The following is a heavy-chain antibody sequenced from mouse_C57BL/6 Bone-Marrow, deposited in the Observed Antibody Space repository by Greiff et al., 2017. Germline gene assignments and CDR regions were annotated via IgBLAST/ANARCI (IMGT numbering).Heavy chain of an antibody. Sequence: QVQLQQPGAELVKPGASVKLSCKASGYTFTSYWMHWVKQRPGQGLEWIGMIHPNSGSTNYNEKFKSKATLTVDKSSSTAYMQLSSLTSEDSAVYYGARASSTTVEGYWGQGTTLTVSS. J-gene: IGHJ2*01. CDR1: GYTFTSYW. D-gene: IGHD1-1*01. CDR3: ARASSTTVEGY. CDR2: IHPNSGST. V-gene: IGHV1-64*01.